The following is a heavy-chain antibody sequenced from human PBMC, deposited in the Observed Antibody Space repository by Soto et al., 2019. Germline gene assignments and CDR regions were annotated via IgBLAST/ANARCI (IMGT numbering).Heavy chain of an antibody. CDR1: GFTFSSYW. J-gene: IGHJ4*02. Sequence: GGSLRLSCAASGFTFSSYWMSWVRQAPGKGLEWVANIKQDGSEKYYVDSVKGRFTISRDNAKNSLYLQMNSLRAGDTAVYYCARALGTYYYDSSGYSFDYWGQGTLVTSPQ. V-gene: IGHV3-7*01. CDR2: IKQDGSEK. D-gene: IGHD3-22*01. CDR3: ARALGTYYYDSSGYSFDY.